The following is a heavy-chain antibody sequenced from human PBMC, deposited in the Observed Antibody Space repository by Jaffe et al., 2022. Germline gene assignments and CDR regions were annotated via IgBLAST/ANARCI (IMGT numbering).Heavy chain of an antibody. D-gene: IGHD5-18*01. CDR3: ARSEQLWLRSASWYFDY. Sequence: QVQLQESGPGLVKPSQTLSLTCTVSGGSISSGSYYWSWIRQPAGKGLEWIGRIYTSGSTNYNPSLKSRVTISVDTSKNQFSLKLSSVTAADTAVYYCARSEQLWLRSASWYFDYWGQGTLVTVSS. CDR1: GGSISSGSYY. CDR2: IYTSGST. J-gene: IGHJ4*02. V-gene: IGHV4-61*02.